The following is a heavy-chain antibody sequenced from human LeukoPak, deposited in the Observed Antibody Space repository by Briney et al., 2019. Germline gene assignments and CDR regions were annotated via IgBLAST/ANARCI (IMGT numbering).Heavy chain of an antibody. CDR1: GFTFSSYG. J-gene: IGHJ4*02. CDR2: IKQDGSEK. D-gene: IGHD3-10*01. Sequence: PGGSLRLSCAASGFTFSSYGMHWVRQAPGKGLEWVANIKQDGSEKYYVDSVKGRFTISRDNAKNSLYLQMNSLRAEDTAVYYCARDSGSTGIFDYWGQGTLVTVSS. CDR3: ARDSGSTGIFDY. V-gene: IGHV3-7*01.